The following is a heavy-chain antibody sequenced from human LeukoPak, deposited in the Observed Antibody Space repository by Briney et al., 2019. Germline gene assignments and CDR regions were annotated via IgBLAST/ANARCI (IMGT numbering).Heavy chain of an antibody. CDR1: GGSITTSSFF. V-gene: IGHV4-39*07. CDR3: ARAPLVGATRGGAFDI. CDR2: VYYSGST. Sequence: SETLSLTCTVSGGSITTSSFFWGWIRQPPGKGLEWIGSVYYSGSTYYNPSLKSQITISVDTSKSQFSLKLSSVTAADTAVYYCARAPLVGATRGGAFDIWGQGTMVTVSS. D-gene: IGHD1-26*01. J-gene: IGHJ3*02.